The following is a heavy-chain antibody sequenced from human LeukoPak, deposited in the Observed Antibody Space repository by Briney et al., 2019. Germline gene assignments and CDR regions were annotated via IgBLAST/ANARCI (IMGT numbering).Heavy chain of an antibody. D-gene: IGHD3-10*01. Sequence: PGGSLRLSCAASGFTFSSYGMHWVRQAPGKGLEWVAFIRYDGSNKYYVDSVKGRFTISRDKSKNTLYLQMNSLGAEDTAVYYCAKDSGLYYGSGSYLDYWGQGTLVTVSS. CDR1: GFTFSSYG. CDR2: IRYDGSNK. CDR3: AKDSGLYYGSGSYLDY. V-gene: IGHV3-30*02. J-gene: IGHJ4*02.